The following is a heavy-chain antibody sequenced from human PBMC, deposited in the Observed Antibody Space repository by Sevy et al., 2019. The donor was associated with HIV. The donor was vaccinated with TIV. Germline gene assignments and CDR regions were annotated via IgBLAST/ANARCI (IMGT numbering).Heavy chain of an antibody. Sequence: GGSLRLSCTASGFTFGDYAMSWFRQAPGKGLEWVGFIRSKAYGGTTEYAASVKGRFTISRDDSKSIAYLQMNSLKTEDTAVYYCTRDTPGSSVWDFFDYWGQGTLVTVSS. D-gene: IGHD6-19*01. V-gene: IGHV3-49*03. J-gene: IGHJ4*02. CDR3: TRDTPGSSVWDFFDY. CDR2: IRSKAYGGTT. CDR1: GFTFGDYA.